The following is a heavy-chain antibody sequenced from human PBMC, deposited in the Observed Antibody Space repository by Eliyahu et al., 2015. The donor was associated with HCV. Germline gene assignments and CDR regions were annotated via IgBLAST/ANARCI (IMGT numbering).Heavy chain of an antibody. J-gene: IGHJ5*02. CDR2: IHYRGST. Sequence: QVQLQESGPGLVKPSATLSLTCXVSGXXITXSYWSWIRQPPGKGLEWIGYIHYRGSTNYNPSLKSRVTISLDTSKNQFSLNLTSVTAADTAMYYCASGGGGIAVTGTGGWFDPWGQGTLVTVSS. V-gene: IGHV4-59*01. CDR1: GXXITXSY. D-gene: IGHD6-19*01. CDR3: ASGGGGIAVTGTGGWFDP.